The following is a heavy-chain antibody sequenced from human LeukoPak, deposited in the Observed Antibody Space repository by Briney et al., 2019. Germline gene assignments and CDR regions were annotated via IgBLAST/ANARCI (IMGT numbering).Heavy chain of an antibody. V-gene: IGHV4-59*01. D-gene: IGHD1-26*01. J-gene: IGHJ2*01. CDR2: IYYSGRT. CDR1: GGSISSYY. CDR3: ARVRSYYWYFDL. Sequence: PSETLSLTCTVTGGSISSYYWSWIRQPPGKGLEWIGYIYYSGRTNYNPSLKSRVTISVDTSKNQFSLKLSSVTAADTAVYYCARVRSYYWYFDLWGRGTLVTVSS.